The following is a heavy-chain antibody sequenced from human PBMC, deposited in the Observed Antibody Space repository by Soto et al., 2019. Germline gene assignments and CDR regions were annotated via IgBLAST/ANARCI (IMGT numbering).Heavy chain of an antibody. CDR2: ISANYGTT. J-gene: IGHJ5*02. CDR3: ALHRILDNWFDP. D-gene: IGHD2-15*01. V-gene: IGHV1-69*13. CDR1: GGTFSSYA. Sequence: SVKVSFKASGGTFSSYAISWVRQAPGQGLEWMGWISANYGTTNYAQKLQGRVTMTADESTSTAYMELRSLRSDDTAVYYCALHRILDNWFDPWGQGTLVTVSS.